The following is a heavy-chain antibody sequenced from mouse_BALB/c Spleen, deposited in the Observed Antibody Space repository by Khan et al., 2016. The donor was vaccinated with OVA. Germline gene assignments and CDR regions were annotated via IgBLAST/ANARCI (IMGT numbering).Heavy chain of an antibody. CDR1: GYTFTDYY. CDR3: ARRNYFGYTFAD. CDR2: ISPGSGDT. Sequence: QVQLKESGAELARPGASVKLSCKASGYTFTDYYINWVKQRTGQGLEWIGEISPGSGDTYYNEKFKGKATLTADKSSSTAYMQLNSLTSEASAVYVCARRNYFGYTFADWGQGTLVTVSA. D-gene: IGHD1-2*01. V-gene: IGHV1-77*01. J-gene: IGHJ3*01.